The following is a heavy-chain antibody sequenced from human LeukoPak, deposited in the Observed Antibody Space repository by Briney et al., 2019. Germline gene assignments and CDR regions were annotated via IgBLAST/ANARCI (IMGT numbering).Heavy chain of an antibody. V-gene: IGHV3-30*02. J-gene: IGHJ4*02. CDR1: GFTFSSYG. CDR3: ARDLRRYCSSTSCYHFDY. D-gene: IGHD2-2*01. CDR2: IRYDGSNK. Sequence: GGSLRLSCAASGFTFSSYGMHWVRQAPGKGLEWVAFIRYDGSNKYYADSVKGRFTISRDNSKNTLYLQMNSLRAEDTAVYYCARDLRRYCSSTSCYHFDYWGQGTLVTVSS.